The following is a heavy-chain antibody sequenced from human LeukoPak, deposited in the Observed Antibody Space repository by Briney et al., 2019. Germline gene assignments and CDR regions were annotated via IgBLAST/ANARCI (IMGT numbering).Heavy chain of an antibody. J-gene: IGHJ4*02. V-gene: IGHV4-59*01. CDR3: ARGSDYDLLTDYPLPSTFDY. CDR2: IYYSGRT. Sequence: PSETLSLTCTVSGVSISSYYWSWLRQPPGKGLEWVGYIYYSGRTNYNPSLKSRVAISVDTSKNHFSLKLSSVTAADTGVYYCARGSDYDLLTDYPLPSTFDYWGQGTLVTVSP. D-gene: IGHD3-9*01. CDR1: GVSISSYY.